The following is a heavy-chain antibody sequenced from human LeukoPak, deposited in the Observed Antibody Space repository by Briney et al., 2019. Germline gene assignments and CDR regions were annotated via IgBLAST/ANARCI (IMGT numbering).Heavy chain of an antibody. CDR2: IYYSGST. CDR1: GGFIGSSSYY. D-gene: IGHD5-18*01. J-gene: IGHJ6*02. V-gene: IGHV4-39*01. Sequence: SETLSLTCTVSGGFIGSSSYYWGWIRQPPGKGLEWIGSIYYSGSTYYNPSLKSRVTISVDTSKNQFSLKLSSVTAADTAVYYCAGTWIQLWSSYYYYGMDVWGQGTTVTVSS. CDR3: AGTWIQLWSSYYYYGMDV.